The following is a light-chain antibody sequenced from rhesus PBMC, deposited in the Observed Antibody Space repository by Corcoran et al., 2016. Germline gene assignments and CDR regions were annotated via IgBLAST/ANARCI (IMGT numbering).Light chain of an antibody. CDR1: QSLLHSEGKPY. V-gene: IGKV2S9*01. Sequence: DVVMTQSPLSLPVTHGQPASISCTSSQSLLHSEGKPYLNWLQQKPGQPPRRLIYQVSNRDSGVPDSFSGSGAGTDFTLRSSRVEAEDVGVYYCMQCTHWPPWTFGQGAKVEIK. CDR3: MQCTHWPPWT. J-gene: IGKJ1*01. CDR2: QVS.